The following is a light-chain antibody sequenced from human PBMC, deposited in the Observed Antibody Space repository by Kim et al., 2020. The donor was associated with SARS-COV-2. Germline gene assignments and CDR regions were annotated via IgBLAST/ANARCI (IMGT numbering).Light chain of an antibody. CDR3: HQSSTLPFT. CDR2: YAS. J-gene: IGKJ3*01. CDR1: QSIGTN. V-gene: IGKV6D-21*02. Sequence: VTPNEKVTITCRASQSIGTNLHWYQQKPDQSPKLHIRYASQSISGVPSRFSGSGSGTDFTLTISSLEAEDAAAYYCHQSSTLPFTFGPGTKVDIK.